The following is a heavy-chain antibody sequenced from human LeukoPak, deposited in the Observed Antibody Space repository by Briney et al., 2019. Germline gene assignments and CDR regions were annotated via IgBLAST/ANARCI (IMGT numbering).Heavy chain of an antibody. CDR1: GFTLSSYA. CDR3: AKVSGTTVWIDY. D-gene: IGHD1-7*01. J-gene: IGHJ4*02. V-gene: IGHV3-23*01. CDR2: ISGSGGST. Sequence: PGGSLRLSCAASGFTLSSYAMSWVRQAPGKGLEWVSAISGSGGSTYYADSVKGRFTISRDNSKNALYLQMNSLRAEDTAVYYCAKVSGTTVWIDYWGQGTLVTVSS.